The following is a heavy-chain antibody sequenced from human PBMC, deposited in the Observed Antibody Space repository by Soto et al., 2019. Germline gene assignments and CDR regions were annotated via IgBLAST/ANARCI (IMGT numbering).Heavy chain of an antibody. CDR1: GGSISSGGYY. D-gene: IGHD4-17*01. CDR2: IYYSGST. Sequence: QVQLQESGPGLVKPSQTLSLTCTVSGGSISSGGYYWSWIRQHPGKGLEWIGYIYYSGSTYYNPSLKSRVTISVDTSKNQFSLKLSSVTAADTAVYYCARERRVRSVTIPSTHNWFDPWGQGTLVTVSS. J-gene: IGHJ5*02. V-gene: IGHV4-31*03. CDR3: ARERRVRSVTIPSTHNWFDP.